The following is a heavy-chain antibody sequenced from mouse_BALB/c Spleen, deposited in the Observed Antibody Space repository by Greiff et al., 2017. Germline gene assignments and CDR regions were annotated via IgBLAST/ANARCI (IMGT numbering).Heavy chain of an antibody. J-gene: IGHJ1*01. CDR1: GYAFSSYW. Sequence: VQRVESGAELVRPGSSVKISCKASGYAFSSYWMNWVKQRPGQGLEWIGQIYPGDGDTNYNGKFKGKATLTADKSSSTAYMQLSSLTSEDSAVYFGARNDGYFWYFDVWGAGTTVTVSS. CDR2: IYPGDGDT. V-gene: IGHV1-80*01. D-gene: IGHD2-3*01. CDR3: ARNDGYFWYFDV.